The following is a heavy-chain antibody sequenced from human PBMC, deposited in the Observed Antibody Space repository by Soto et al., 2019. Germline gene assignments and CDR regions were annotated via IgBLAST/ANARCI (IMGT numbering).Heavy chain of an antibody. Sequence: QVQLVQSGAEVKKPGASVKVSCKASGYTFSTYGISWVRQAPGQGLEWMGWISVYNGNTKYAQKLQGRVTMTADTSTSTAYMELRSLRSDDTAVYCCARSPNYYYYMDVWGKGTTVCVSS. CDR1: GYTFSTYG. CDR3: ARSPNYYYYMDV. J-gene: IGHJ6*03. CDR2: ISVYNGNT. V-gene: IGHV1-18*01.